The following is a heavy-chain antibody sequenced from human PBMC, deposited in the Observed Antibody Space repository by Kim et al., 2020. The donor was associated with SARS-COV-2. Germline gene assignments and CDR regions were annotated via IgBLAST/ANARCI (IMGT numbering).Heavy chain of an antibody. CDR3: AKDLFGITMVRGVPEYFQH. Sequence: GGSLRLSCAASGFTFSSYAMSWVRQAPGKGLEWVSAISGSGGSTYYADSVKGRFTISRDNSKNTLYLQMNSLRAEDTAVYYCAKDLFGITMVRGVPEYFQHWGQGTLVTVSS. D-gene: IGHD3-10*01. V-gene: IGHV3-23*01. CDR2: ISGSGGST. J-gene: IGHJ1*01. CDR1: GFTFSSYA.